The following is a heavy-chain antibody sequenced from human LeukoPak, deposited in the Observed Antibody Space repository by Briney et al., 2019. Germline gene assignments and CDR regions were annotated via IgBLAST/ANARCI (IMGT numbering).Heavy chain of an antibody. CDR1: GGSFSGYY. J-gene: IGHJ5*02. Sequence: PSETLSLTCAVYGGSFSGYYWSWIRQPPGKGLEWIGEINHSGSTNYNPSLKSRVTISVDTSKNQFSLKLSSVTAADTAVYYCARAGKGITMVRGVIGVNWFDPWGQGTLVTVSS. CDR2: INHSGST. CDR3: ARAGKGITMVRGVIGVNWFDP. D-gene: IGHD3-10*01. V-gene: IGHV4-34*01.